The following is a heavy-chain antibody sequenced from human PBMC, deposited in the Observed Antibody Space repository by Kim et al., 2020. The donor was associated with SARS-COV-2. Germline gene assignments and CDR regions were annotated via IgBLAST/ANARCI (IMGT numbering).Heavy chain of an antibody. J-gene: IGHJ4*02. D-gene: IGHD6-6*01. CDR3: AKTTFGSSYNFDY. Sequence: ADPVKGRFTISRDNSKNALYLQMNSLRADDTAVYYCAKTTFGSSYNFDYWGQGTLVIVSS. V-gene: IGHV3-23*01.